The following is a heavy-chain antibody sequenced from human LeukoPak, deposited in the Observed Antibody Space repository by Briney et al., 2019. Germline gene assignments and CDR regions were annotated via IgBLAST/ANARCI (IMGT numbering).Heavy chain of an antibody. CDR3: ARGGLIFGVVFDY. J-gene: IGHJ4*02. V-gene: IGHV4-59*01. CDR1: GGSISSYY. D-gene: IGHD3-3*01. Sequence: SETLSLTCTVSGGSISSYYWSWIRQPPGKGLEWMGYMYNSGSTNYNPSLKSRVTISVDTSKNQFSLKLSSVTAADTAVYYCARGGLIFGVVFDYWGQGTLVTVSS. CDR2: MYNSGST.